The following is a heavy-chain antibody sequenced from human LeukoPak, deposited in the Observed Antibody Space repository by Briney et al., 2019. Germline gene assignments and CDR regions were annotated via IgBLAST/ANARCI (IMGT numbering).Heavy chain of an antibody. CDR2: ISDSGGST. Sequence: GGSLRLSCVVSGFTVSSDGMSWVRQAPGKGLEWVSTISDSGGSTYYADSVKGRFTISRDNSKNTLYLQMNSLRAEDTALYYCAKDYGGSSDNWGQGTLVTVSS. V-gene: IGHV3-23*01. D-gene: IGHD4-23*01. J-gene: IGHJ4*02. CDR3: AKDYGGSSDN. CDR1: GFTVSSDG.